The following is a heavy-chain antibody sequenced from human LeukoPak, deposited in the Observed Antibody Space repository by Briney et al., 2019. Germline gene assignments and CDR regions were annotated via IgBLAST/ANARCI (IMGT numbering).Heavy chain of an antibody. CDR1: GFTFSNYW. Sequence: TGGSLRLSCAASGFTFSNYWMSWVRQAPGKGLEWVAKIKQDGSEKYYVDSVKGRFTISRDNAKNSLYLQMNSLRAEDTAVYYCARAYSSGWYSDAFDIWGQGTMVTVSS. CDR3: ARAYSSGWYSDAFDI. CDR2: IKQDGSEK. D-gene: IGHD6-19*01. V-gene: IGHV3-7*02. J-gene: IGHJ3*02.